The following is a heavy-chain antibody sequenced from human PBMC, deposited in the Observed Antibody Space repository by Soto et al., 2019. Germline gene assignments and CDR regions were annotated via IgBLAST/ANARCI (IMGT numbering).Heavy chain of an antibody. Sequence: TGGSLRLSCAVSGFTVTINYMSWVRQAPGKGLEWVSVIYSGGTIYYADSVKGRFTISRDTSKNTLYLQMNSLRGEDTAVYYCHGYGYWGQGTLVTVPQ. V-gene: IGHV3-53*01. CDR2: IYSGGTI. CDR1: GFTVTINY. D-gene: IGHD5-12*01. CDR3: HGYGY. J-gene: IGHJ4*02.